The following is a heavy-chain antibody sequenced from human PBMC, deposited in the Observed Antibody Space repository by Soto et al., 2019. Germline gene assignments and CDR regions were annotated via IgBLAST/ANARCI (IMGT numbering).Heavy chain of an antibody. J-gene: IGHJ3*02. CDR1: GGTFSSYT. CDR2: IIPILGIA. CDR3: ADLEMASSRAFDI. Sequence: QVQLVQSGAEVKKPGSSVKVSCKASGGTFSSYTISWVRQAPGQGLEWMGRIIPILGIANYAQKFQGRVTITADKSTSTAYMELSSLRSEDTAVYYCADLEMASSRAFDIWGQGTMVTVSS. V-gene: IGHV1-69*02. D-gene: IGHD6-6*01.